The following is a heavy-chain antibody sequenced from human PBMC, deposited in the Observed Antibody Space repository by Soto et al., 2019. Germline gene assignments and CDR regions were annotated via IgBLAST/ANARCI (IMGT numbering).Heavy chain of an antibody. Sequence: GASVKVSCKASGYIFTTYYMHWVRQAPGQGLEWMGRINPNSGGTNYAQKFQGRVTMTRDTSISTAYMELSRLRSDDTAVYYCARGYPHYSNIDYWGQGTLVTVSS. V-gene: IGHV1-2*06. CDR3: ARGYPHYSNIDY. CDR2: INPNSGGT. J-gene: IGHJ4*02. CDR1: GYIFTTYY. D-gene: IGHD4-4*01.